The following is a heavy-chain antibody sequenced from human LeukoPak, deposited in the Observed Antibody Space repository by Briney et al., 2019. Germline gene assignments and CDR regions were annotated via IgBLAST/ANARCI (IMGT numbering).Heavy chain of an antibody. V-gene: IGHV3-74*01. CDR2: INSDGSWT. J-gene: IGHJ4*02. Sequence: GGSMRLSCAASGNYWMHWVRQAPGKGLVWVSHINSDGSWTSYADSVKGRFTISKDNAKNTVYLQMNSLRAEDTAVYYCVSFYETYWGRGTLVTVSS. CDR1: GNYW. D-gene: IGHD2/OR15-2a*01. CDR3: VSFYETY.